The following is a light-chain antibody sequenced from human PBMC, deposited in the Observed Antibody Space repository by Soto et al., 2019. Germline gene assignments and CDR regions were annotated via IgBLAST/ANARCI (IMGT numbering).Light chain of an antibody. CDR2: EVS. CDR3: SSYKRGATLV. V-gene: IGLV2-14*01. Sequence: QSVLTQPASVSGSPGQSITISFTGTSSDVGGYNHVAWYQQYPGKAPKLIILEVSDRPSGVSSRFSGSKSGNTASLSISGLQPEDEADYYCSSYKRGATLVFGGGTKLTVL. CDR1: SSDVGGYNH. J-gene: IGLJ2*01.